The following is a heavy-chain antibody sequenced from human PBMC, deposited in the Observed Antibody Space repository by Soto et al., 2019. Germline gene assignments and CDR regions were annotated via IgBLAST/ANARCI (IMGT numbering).Heavy chain of an antibody. CDR1: GYTFTSYG. CDR3: ARALYCSGVSCWGYYYYYMVV. D-gene: IGHD2-15*01. Sequence: GASVKVSCKASGYTFTSYGISWVRQAPGQGLEWMGWISAYNGNTNYAQKLQGRVTMTTDTSTSTAYMELRSLRSDDTAVYYCARALYCSGVSCWGYYYYYMVVWGKGTTVTAP. V-gene: IGHV1-18*01. J-gene: IGHJ6*03. CDR2: ISAYNGNT.